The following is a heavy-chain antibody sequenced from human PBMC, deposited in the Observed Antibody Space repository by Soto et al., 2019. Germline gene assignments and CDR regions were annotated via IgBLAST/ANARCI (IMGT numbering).Heavy chain of an antibody. CDR2: ISGSDGKT. V-gene: IGHV3-23*01. CDR3: EKWSYLDY. Sequence: WGSRLLSCTASGFSFASFAMTWVRQAPGKGLEWVATISGSDGKTYYADSVKGRFSISRDTSRNTLYLQMNSLRADDTAIYYWEKWSYLDYWGQGTRVTVSS. J-gene: IGHJ4*02. CDR1: GFSFASFA. D-gene: IGHD3-3*01.